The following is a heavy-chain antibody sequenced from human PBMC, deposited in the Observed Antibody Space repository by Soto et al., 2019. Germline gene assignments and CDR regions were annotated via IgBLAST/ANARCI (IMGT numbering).Heavy chain of an antibody. CDR3: ATSVIYYYYGMDV. J-gene: IGHJ6*02. D-gene: IGHD3-22*01. CDR2: IYYSGST. CDR1: GGSISSYY. Sequence: SETLSLTCTVSGGSISSYYWSWIRQPPGKGLEWIGYIYYSGSTNYNPSLKSRVTISVDTSKNQFSLKLSSVTAADTAVYYCATSVIYYYYGMDVWGQGTTVTVSS. V-gene: IGHV4-59*01.